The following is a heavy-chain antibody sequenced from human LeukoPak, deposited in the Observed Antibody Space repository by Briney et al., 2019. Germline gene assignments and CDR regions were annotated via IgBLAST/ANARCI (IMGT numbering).Heavy chain of an antibody. CDR1: GFTFSSYA. CDR2: ISGSGGST. D-gene: IGHD6-19*01. V-gene: IGHV3-23*01. Sequence: GGSLRLSCAASGFTFSSYAMSWVRQAPGKGLEWVSAISGSGGSTYYADSVKGRFTISRDNAKNSLYLQMNSLRAEDTALYHCAREKDSSGWPDAFDIWGQGTMVTVSS. J-gene: IGHJ3*02. CDR3: AREKDSSGWPDAFDI.